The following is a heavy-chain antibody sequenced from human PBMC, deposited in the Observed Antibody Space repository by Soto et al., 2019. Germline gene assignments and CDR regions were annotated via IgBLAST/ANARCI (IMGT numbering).Heavy chain of an antibody. V-gene: IGHV1-2*04. CDR3: ARARAPPVVPAAKEAYFDY. D-gene: IGHD2-2*01. CDR2: INPNSGGT. CDR1: GYTFTGYY. J-gene: IGHJ4*02. Sequence: ASVKLSCKACGYTFTGYYMHWVRQAPGQGLEWMGWINPNSGGTNYAQKFQGWVTMTRDTSISTAYMELSRLRSDDTAVYYCARARAPPVVPAAKEAYFDYWGQGTLVTVSS.